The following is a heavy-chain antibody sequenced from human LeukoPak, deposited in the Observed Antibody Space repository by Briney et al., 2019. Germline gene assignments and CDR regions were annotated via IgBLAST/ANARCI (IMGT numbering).Heavy chain of an antibody. J-gene: IGHJ6*03. CDR2: IRSKANSYAT. CDR1: GFTFSGSA. V-gene: IGHV3-73*01. Sequence: QPGGSMRLSCAASGFTFSGSAMHWVRQASGKGLEWVGRIRSKANSYATAYAASVKGRFTISRDDSKNTAYLQMNSLKTEDTAVYYCTRHGGERSYYDFWSGYSSYYYYYMDVWGKGTTVTVSS. D-gene: IGHD3-3*01. CDR3: TRHGGERSYYDFWSGYSSYYYYYMDV.